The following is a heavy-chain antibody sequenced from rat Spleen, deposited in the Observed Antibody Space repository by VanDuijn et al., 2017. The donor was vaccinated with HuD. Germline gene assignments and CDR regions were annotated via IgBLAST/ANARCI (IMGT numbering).Heavy chain of an antibody. Sequence: EVKLVKSGGGLVQPGRSMKLSCAASGFIFSDYYVAWVRQAPTKGLEWVASISTGDDDTYYRDSVKGRFTISRDTAQNTLYLQMNSLRSEDTATYYCARGGFFRFWGQGTLVTVSS. CDR2: ISTGDDDT. V-gene: IGHV5-25*01. CDR1: GFIFSDYY. CDR3: ARGGFFRF. D-gene: IGHD1-6*01. J-gene: IGHJ3*01.